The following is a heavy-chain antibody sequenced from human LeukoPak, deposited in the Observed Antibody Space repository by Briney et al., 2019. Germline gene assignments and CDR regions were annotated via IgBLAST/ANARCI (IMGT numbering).Heavy chain of an antibody. J-gene: IGHJ4*02. D-gene: IGHD1-26*01. V-gene: IGHV1-69-2*01. Sequence: ASVKISCKVSGYTFTDYYMHWVQQAPGKGLEWMGLVDPEDGETIYAEKFQGRVTITADTSTDTAYMELSSLRSEDTAVHYCATVGGSYSDYWGQGTLVTVSS. CDR2: VDPEDGET. CDR1: GYTFTDYY. CDR3: ATVGGSYSDY.